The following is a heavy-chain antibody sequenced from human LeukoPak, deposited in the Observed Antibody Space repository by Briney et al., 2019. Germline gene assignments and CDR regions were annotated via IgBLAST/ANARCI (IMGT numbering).Heavy chain of an antibody. CDR3: AKDRDVLRFLEWLPEHDY. Sequence: PGGSLRLSCAASGFTVSSHYMTWVRQAPGKGLEWVAFIRYDGSNKYYADSVKGRFTISRDNSKNTLYLQMNSLRAEDTAVYYCAKDRDVLRFLEWLPEHDYWGQGTLVTVSS. D-gene: IGHD3-3*01. CDR1: GFTVSSHY. V-gene: IGHV3-30*02. CDR2: IRYDGSNK. J-gene: IGHJ4*02.